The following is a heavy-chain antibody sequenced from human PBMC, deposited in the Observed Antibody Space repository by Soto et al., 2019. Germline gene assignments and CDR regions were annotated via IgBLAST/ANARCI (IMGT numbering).Heavy chain of an antibody. CDR1: KGSISSSSSY. CDR3: ARLPLGSYRSAYYYMDV. V-gene: IGHV4-39*01. CDR2: ISYSGTT. J-gene: IGHJ6*03. D-gene: IGHD3-10*01. Sequence: ASETLSLTCTFSKGSISSSSSYWGWFRQPPGKGPEWIASISYSGTTYYNPSLKRRVPLSVDMSNNQFSLRFSSVTAADTAVYYCARLPLGSYRSAYYYMDVWGKGTTVTVS.